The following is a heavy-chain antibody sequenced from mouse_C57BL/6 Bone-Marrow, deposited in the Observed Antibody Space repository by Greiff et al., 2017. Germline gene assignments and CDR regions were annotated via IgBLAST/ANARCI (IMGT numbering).Heavy chain of an antibody. CDR1: GYTFTSYG. V-gene: IGHV1-81*01. J-gene: IGHJ3*01. CDR2: IYPRSGNT. D-gene: IGHD3-2*02. CDR3: ARETAQARAWFAY. Sequence: QVQLQQSGAELARPGASVKLSCKASGYTFTSYGLSWVKQRTGQCLEWIGEIYPRSGNTYYNEKFKGKATLTADKSSSTAYMELRSLTSEDSAVYFCARETAQARAWFAYWGQGTLVTVSA.